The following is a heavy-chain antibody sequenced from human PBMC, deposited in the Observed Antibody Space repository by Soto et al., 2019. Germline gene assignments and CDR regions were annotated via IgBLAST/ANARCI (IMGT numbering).Heavy chain of an antibody. J-gene: IGHJ4*02. Sequence: QVQLQESGPGLVKPSGTLSLTCAVSGASISSSNWWSWVRQPPGKGLEWIGEINHSGSTNYNPSLKRRVTLSVDNSKNRCGLMLSSVTAADTAGYYCARVPRAAAGTDWGQGTLVTVSS. CDR3: ARVPRAAAGTD. CDR1: GASISSSNW. CDR2: INHSGST. V-gene: IGHV4-4*02. D-gene: IGHD6-13*01.